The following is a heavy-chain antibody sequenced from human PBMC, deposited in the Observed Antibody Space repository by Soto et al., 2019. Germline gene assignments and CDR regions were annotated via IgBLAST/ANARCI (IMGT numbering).Heavy chain of an antibody. Sequence: QVQLQESGPGLVKPSQTLSLTCTVSGGSISSGGYYWSWIRQHPGKGLEWIGYIYYSGSTYYNPSLKSRVTISVDTSKNQFSLKLSSVTAADTAVYFCARDRGSGYDWGVFDYWGQGTLVTVSS. CDR2: IYYSGST. CDR1: GGSISSGGYY. J-gene: IGHJ4*02. D-gene: IGHD5-12*01. V-gene: IGHV4-31*03. CDR3: ARDRGSGYDWGVFDY.